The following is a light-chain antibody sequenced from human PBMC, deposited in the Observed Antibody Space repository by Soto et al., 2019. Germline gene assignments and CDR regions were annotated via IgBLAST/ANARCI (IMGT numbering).Light chain of an antibody. CDR3: QKHNRAPL. CDR2: GAV. CDR1: QDISNY. J-gene: IGKJ4*01. V-gene: IGKV1-27*01. Sequence: DIQMTQSPSSLSASLGNRVIIPCRASQDISNYLAWYQQKPGKVPKLLIYGAVTLQTGVPSRFSGSGSGTDFTLTRIRLQPEDVSNYYYQKHNRAPLFGGGPKVEIK.